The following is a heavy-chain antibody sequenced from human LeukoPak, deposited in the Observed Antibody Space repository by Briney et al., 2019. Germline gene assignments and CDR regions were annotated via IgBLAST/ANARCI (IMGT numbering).Heavy chain of an antibody. CDR2: ISGSSSYI. CDR1: GFNLSSYS. V-gene: IGHV3-21*01. D-gene: IGHD6-13*01. CDR3: ARVSIAAAEGPRFDY. J-gene: IGHJ4*02. Sequence: PGGSLRLSCAASGFNLSSYSMNWVRQAPGKGLEWVSSISGSSSYIYYADSVKGRFTISRDNPKNSLYLQMNSLRAEDTAVYSCARVSIAAAEGPRFDYWGQGTLVTVSS.